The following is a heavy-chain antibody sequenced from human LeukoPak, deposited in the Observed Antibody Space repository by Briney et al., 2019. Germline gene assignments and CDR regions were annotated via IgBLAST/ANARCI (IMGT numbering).Heavy chain of an antibody. CDR1: GFSVSDYS. CDR3: AKDAMQGYSSSSSFDY. CDR2: IGSRT. J-gene: IGHJ4*02. D-gene: IGHD6-6*01. Sequence: GGSLRLSCAASGFSVSDYSMHWVRQAPGKGLEWVSYIGSRTIYAESVKGRFTISRDNSKNSLYLQMNSLRTEDTALYYCAKDAMQGYSSSSSFDYWGQGTLVTVSS. V-gene: IGHV3-43*01.